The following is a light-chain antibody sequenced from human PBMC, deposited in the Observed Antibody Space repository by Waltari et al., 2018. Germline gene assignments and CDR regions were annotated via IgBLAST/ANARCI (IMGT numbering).Light chain of an antibody. J-gene: IGKJ4*01. Sequence: EIVMTQSPATLSVSPGDRATLSYRASQSVRSNLGWYQQKPGQAPRLLIYGAFTRATGIPARFSGSGSGTEFTLTISSLQSEDFAVYYCQQYDNWSALTFGGGTKVEIK. V-gene: IGKV3-15*01. CDR3: QQYDNWSALT. CDR2: GAF. CDR1: QSVRSN.